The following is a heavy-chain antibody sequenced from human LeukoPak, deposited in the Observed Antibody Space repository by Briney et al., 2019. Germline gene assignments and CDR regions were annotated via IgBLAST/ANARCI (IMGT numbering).Heavy chain of an antibody. D-gene: IGHD3-10*01. CDR2: ISAYNGNT. Sequence: ASVKVSCKASGYTFTSYYMHWVRQAPGQGLEWMGWISAYNGNTNYAQKLQGRVTMTTDTSTSTAYMELRSLRSDDTAVYYCARQLLWFGELFDPWGQGTLVTVSS. CDR1: GYTFTSYY. J-gene: IGHJ5*02. CDR3: ARQLLWFGELFDP. V-gene: IGHV1-18*04.